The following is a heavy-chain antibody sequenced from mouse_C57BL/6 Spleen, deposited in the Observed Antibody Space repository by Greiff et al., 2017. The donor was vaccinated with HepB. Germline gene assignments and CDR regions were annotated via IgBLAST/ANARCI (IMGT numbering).Heavy chain of an antibody. J-gene: IGHJ1*03. V-gene: IGHV1-55*01. CDR3: ARGYDGRWGYFDV. CDR2: IYPGSGST. Sequence: VQLQQPGAELVKPGASVKMSCKASGYTFTSYWITWVKQRPGQGLEWIGDIYPGSGSTNYNEKFKSKATLTVDTSSSTAYMQLSSLTSEDSAVYYCARGYDGRWGYFDVWGTGTTVTVSS. D-gene: IGHD2-3*01. CDR1: GYTFTSYW.